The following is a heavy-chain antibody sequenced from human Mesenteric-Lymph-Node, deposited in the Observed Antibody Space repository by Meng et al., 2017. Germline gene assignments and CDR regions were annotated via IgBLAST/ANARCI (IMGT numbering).Heavy chain of an antibody. CDR1: GFTFSSYA. CDR3: ARDRQLEGQKFTAFDI. V-gene: IGHV3-30*01. Sequence: GGSLRLSCAASGFTFSSYAMHWVRQAPGKGLEWVAVISYDGSNKYYADSVKGRFTISRDNSKNTLYLQMNSLRAEGTAVYYCARDRQLEGQKFTAFDIWGPGTLVTVSS. CDR2: ISYDGSNK. J-gene: IGHJ3*02. D-gene: IGHD1-1*01.